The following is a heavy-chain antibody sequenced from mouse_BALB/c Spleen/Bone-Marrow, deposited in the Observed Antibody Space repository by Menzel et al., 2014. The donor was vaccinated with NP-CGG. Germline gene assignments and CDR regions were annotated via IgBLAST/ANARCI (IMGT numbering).Heavy chain of an antibody. CDR2: INHYNDGT. D-gene: IGHD2-14*01. Sequence: EVQLQESGPELVKPGASVKMSCKASGYTFTSYVMHWVKQKPGQGLEWIGYINHYNDGTKYNEKFKGKSTLTSDKSSSTAYMELSSLTSEDSAFYYCASPYYRYDGFAYWGQGTLVTVSA. CDR3: ASPYYRYDGFAY. J-gene: IGHJ3*01. V-gene: IGHV1-14*01. CDR1: GYTFTSYV.